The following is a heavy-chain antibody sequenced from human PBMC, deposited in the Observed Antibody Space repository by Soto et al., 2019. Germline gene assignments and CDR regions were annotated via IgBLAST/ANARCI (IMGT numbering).Heavy chain of an antibody. CDR3: GSCH. J-gene: IGHJ1*01. CDR1: GFNVNYAW. CDR2: IKSKSDGGTT. Sequence: EVQLVESGGGLVKPGGSLRLSCAASGFNVNYAWMNWVRQAPGKGLEWVGHIKSKSDGGTTDYAAPVKCRFTISRDDSRSMVYLQRNSLKFEDTAMYYCGSCHWGQGTLVTVA. V-gene: IGHV3-15*07.